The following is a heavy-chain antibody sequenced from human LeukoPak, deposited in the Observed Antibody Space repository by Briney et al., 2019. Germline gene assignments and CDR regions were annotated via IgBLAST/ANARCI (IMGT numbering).Heavy chain of an antibody. CDR3: ARAGQGRVAVGGNFWFDP. V-gene: IGHV4-39*07. CDR1: GGSISSGSYY. J-gene: IGHJ5*02. D-gene: IGHD6-13*01. Sequence: PSETLSLTCTVSGGSISSGSYYWGWIRQPPGKGLEWIGTIDHSGSTYYNPSLKSRVTISVDTSKNQFSLKLSPATAADTAVYYCARAGQGRVAVGGNFWFDPWGQGTLVTVSS. CDR2: IDHSGST.